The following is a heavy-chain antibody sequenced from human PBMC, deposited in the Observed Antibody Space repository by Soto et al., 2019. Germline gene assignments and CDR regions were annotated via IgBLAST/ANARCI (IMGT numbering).Heavy chain of an antibody. Sequence: GGSLRLSCAASGFTFSSYAMSWVRQAPGKGLEWVSAISGSGGSTYYADSVKGRFTISRDNSKNTLYLQMNSLRAEDTAVYYCAKVRKGTGYSSSWYGIGYGMDGWGQGTTVTVAS. V-gene: IGHV3-23*01. CDR1: GFTFSSYA. J-gene: IGHJ6*02. CDR3: AKVRKGTGYSSSWYGIGYGMDG. D-gene: IGHD6-13*01. CDR2: ISGSGGST.